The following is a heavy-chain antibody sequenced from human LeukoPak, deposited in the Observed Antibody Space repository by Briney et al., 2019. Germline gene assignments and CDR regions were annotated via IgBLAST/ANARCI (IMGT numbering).Heavy chain of an antibody. V-gene: IGHV3-23*01. D-gene: IGHD4-17*01. CDR2: ITGSGAVT. J-gene: IGHJ3*02. CDR3: AKDPNGDYLGAFDS. Sequence: PGGSLRLSCAASGFTFSNSALIWVRQAPERGLQWVSAITGSGAVTYYEDSVKGRFTISRDNSKNTLYLQMSSLRVEDTAIYYCAKDPNGDYLGAFDSWGQGTMVTVSS. CDR1: GFTFSNSA.